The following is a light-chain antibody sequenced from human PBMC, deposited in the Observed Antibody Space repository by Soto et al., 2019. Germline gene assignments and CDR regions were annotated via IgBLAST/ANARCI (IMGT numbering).Light chain of an antibody. CDR1: SSDVGGYNY. J-gene: IGLJ1*01. V-gene: IGLV2-8*01. CDR3: SSYVATKSYV. CDR2: EVS. Sequence: HSALTQPPSASGSPGQSVTISCTGTSSDVGGYNYVSWYQQHPGKAPKLLIYEVSKRPSGVPDRFSGSKSGNTASLTVSGLQAEDEADYYCSSYVATKSYVFGTGTKLTVL.